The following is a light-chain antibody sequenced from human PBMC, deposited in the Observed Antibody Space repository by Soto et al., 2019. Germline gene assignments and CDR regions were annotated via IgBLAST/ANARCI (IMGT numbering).Light chain of an antibody. Sequence: IGFTQSASTVSLSPGERVTLSCRASQSVSSYLVWYQQKPGQALRLLIYDASNRATGIPARFSGYGSGTDFTLTITSLEPEDFAVYYCQQRSNWPPTFGQGTRLEIK. V-gene: IGKV3-11*01. CDR1: QSVSSY. J-gene: IGKJ5*01. CDR2: DAS. CDR3: QQRSNWPPT.